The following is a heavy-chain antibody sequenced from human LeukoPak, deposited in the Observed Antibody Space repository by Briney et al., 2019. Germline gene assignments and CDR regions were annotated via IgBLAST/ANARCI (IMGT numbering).Heavy chain of an antibody. V-gene: IGHV3-23*01. CDR2: ISSSGGST. Sequence: GGSLRLSCAASGFTFSSYAMNWVRQAPGKGLEWVSGISSSGGSTSYADSVKGRFTISRDNSKDTLYLQMNSLRAEDTAVYYCANPRDSSTWYTFDYWGQGTLVTVSS. CDR3: ANPRDSSTWYTFDY. CDR1: GFTFSSYA. J-gene: IGHJ4*02. D-gene: IGHD6-13*01.